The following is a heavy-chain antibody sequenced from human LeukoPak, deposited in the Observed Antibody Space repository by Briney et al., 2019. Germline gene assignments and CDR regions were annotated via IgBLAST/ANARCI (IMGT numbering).Heavy chain of an antibody. D-gene: IGHD2-21*02. J-gene: IGHJ1*01. CDR3: ARHLGNCGGDCYWNQYFQH. CDR1: GGSVSSSSYY. CDR2: ISYSVST. V-gene: IGHV4-39*01. Sequence: SETLSLTCTVSGGSVSSSSYYWGWIRQPPGKGLEWIVSISYSVSTHYNPSLKSRVTISVDTSKNQFSLTLTSVTAADTAVYYCARHLGNCGGDCYWNQYFQHWGQGTLLTVSS.